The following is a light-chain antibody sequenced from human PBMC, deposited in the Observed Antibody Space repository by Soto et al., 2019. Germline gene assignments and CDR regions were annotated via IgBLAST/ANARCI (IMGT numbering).Light chain of an antibody. CDR3: QQYFSTPYT. CDR1: QSITTS. V-gene: IGKV1-39*01. J-gene: IGKJ2*01. CDR2: ATS. Sequence: DIQMTQSPSSLSEFVGDRVTITCRASQSITTSLNWYQQKPGIAPKLLVYATSHLQGGVPSRFSGSGSGAECTLTISSLQPDDFATYYCQQYFSTPYTFGQGTKVEIK.